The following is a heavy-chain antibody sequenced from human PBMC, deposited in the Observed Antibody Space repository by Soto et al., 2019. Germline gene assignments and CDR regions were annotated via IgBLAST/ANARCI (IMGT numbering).Heavy chain of an antibody. V-gene: IGHV1-18*01. Sequence: ASVKVSCKASGYTFTSYGISWVRQAPGQGLEWMGWISAYNGNTNYAQKLQGRVTMTTDTSTSTAYMELRSLRPEDTAVFYCAAGGGGYIYGLPRHWGPGPLVTAPQ. CDR1: GYTFTSYG. J-gene: IGHJ4*02. CDR3: AAGGGGYIYGLPRH. D-gene: IGHD4-17*01. CDR2: ISAYNGNT.